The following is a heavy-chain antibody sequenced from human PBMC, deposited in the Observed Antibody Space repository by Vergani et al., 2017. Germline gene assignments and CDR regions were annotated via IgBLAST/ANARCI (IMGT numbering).Heavy chain of an antibody. CDR3: TRDHPRSIFGVVIITSIFDY. V-gene: IGHV3-49*03. CDR2: IRSKAYGGTT. D-gene: IGHD3-3*01. J-gene: IGHJ4*02. CDR1: GFTFGDYA. Sequence: EVQLVESGGGLVQPGRSLRLSCTASGFTFGDYAMSWFRQAPGKGLEWVCFIRSKAYGGTTEYAASVKGRFTISRDDSKSIAYLQMNSLKTEDTAVYYCTRDHPRSIFGVVIITSIFDYWGQGTLVTVSS.